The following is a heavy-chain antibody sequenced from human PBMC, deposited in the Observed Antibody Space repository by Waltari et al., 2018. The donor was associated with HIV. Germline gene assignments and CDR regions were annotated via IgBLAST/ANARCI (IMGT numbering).Heavy chain of an antibody. CDR1: GGSISSGSYY. CDR2: IYTSGST. D-gene: IGHD1-26*01. CDR3: ARAGDSGSYGVDY. V-gene: IGHV4-61*02. Sequence: QVQLQESGPGLVKPSQTLSLTCTVSGGSISSGSYYWSWIRQPAGKGLEWIGRIYTSGSTNYNPSLKSRVTISVDTSKNQFSLKLSSVTAADTAVYYCARAGDSGSYGVDYWGQGTLVTVSS. J-gene: IGHJ4*02.